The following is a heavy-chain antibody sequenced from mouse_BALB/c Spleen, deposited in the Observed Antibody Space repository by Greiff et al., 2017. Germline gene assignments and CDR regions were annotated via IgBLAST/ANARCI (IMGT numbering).Heavy chain of an antibody. CDR1: GFTFSSYG. D-gene: IGHD2-3*01. Sequence: EVKLVESGGDLVKPGGSLKLSCAASGFTFSSYGMSWVRQTPDKRLEWVATISSGGSYTYYPDSVKGRFTISRDNAKNTLYLQMSSLKSEDTAKYYCARERDDGYPYAMDYWGQGTSVTVSS. CDR2: ISSGGSYT. J-gene: IGHJ4*01. CDR3: ARERDDGYPYAMDY. V-gene: IGHV5-6*01.